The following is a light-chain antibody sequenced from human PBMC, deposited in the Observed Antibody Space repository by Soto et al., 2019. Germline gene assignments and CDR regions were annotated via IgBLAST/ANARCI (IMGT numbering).Light chain of an antibody. CDR3: QQFNDWPPWT. CDR2: GAS. J-gene: IGKJ1*01. V-gene: IGKV3-15*01. CDR1: QKINTN. Sequence: EIVMTQSPATLSVSPGETATLSCRASQKINTNLAWYQQKPGQAPRLLIYGASTRATGVPARFSGGGSGTEFTLTISSLQSEDFADYYCQQFNDWPPWTFGQGTKVEIK.